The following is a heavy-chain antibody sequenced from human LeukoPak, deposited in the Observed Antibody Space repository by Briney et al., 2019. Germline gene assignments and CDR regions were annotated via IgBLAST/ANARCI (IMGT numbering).Heavy chain of an antibody. D-gene: IGHD3-22*01. CDR1: GGSFSGYY. CDR2: INHSGST. J-gene: IGHJ4*02. Sequence: SETLSLTCAVYGGSFSGYYWSWIRQPPGKGLEWIGEINHSGSTNYNPSLKSRVTISVDTSKNQFSLKLSSVTAADTAVYYCAGARYDSSGYYMFPPFDYWGQGTLVTVSS. V-gene: IGHV4-34*01. CDR3: AGARYDSSGYYMFPPFDY.